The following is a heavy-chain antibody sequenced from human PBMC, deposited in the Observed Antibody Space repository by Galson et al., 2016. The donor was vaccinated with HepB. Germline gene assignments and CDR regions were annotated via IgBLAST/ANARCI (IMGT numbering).Heavy chain of an antibody. CDR2: LVGRGDRT. Sequence: SLRLSCAASGFTFSNYDMRWVRQAPGKGLEWISGLVGRGDRTYNADSVKGRFTITRDNSKNTLYLQMNSLRAEDTAIYYCARDPVMAHDGSLYYYMDVWGKGTTVTVSS. CDR1: GFTFSNYD. J-gene: IGHJ6*03. V-gene: IGHV3-23*01. CDR3: ARDPVMAHDGSLYYYMDV. D-gene: IGHD3-22*01.